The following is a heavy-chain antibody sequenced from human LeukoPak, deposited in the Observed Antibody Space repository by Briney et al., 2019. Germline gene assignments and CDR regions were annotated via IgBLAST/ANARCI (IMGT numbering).Heavy chain of an antibody. D-gene: IGHD1-14*01. CDR3: ARDPTGSRYGMDV. CDR2: IYYSGNT. CDR1: GVSIRNSY. J-gene: IGHJ6*02. V-gene: IGHV4-59*12. Sequence: SETLSLTCTVSGVSIRNSYWSWIRQPPGEGLEWIGYIYYSGNTNYNPSLKSRVTISVDTSKNQFSLKLSSVTAADTAVYYCARDPTGSRYGMDVWGQGTTVTVSS.